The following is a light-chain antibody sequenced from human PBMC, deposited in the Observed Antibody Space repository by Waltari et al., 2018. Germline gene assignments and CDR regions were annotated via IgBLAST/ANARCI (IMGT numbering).Light chain of an antibody. J-gene: IGKJ2*02. CDR2: GAS. Sequence: DIQMTQSPSTLSASVGDRVTVTCRASQTINIWLAWYQQKPGKAPKLLISGASSLGSGVPSRFSGSGSGTEFTLTISSLQPDDFATYYCQQYSGSSGTFGQGTKVEI. CDR3: QQYSGSSGT. CDR1: QTINIW. V-gene: IGKV1-5*01.